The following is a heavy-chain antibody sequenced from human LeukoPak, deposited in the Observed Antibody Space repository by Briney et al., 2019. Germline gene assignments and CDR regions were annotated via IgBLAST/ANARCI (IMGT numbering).Heavy chain of an antibody. J-gene: IGHJ3*02. Sequence: GASVKVSCKASGYTFTGYYMHWVRQAPGQGLEWMGWINPNSGGTNYAQKFQGRVTMTRNTSISTAYMELSSLRSEDTAVYYCAILGRGIAARRMITFGGVNLGPDAFDIWGQGTMVTVSS. CDR1: GYTFTGYY. V-gene: IGHV1-2*02. D-gene: IGHD3-16*01. CDR3: AILGRGIAARRMITFGGVNLGPDAFDI. CDR2: INPNSGGT.